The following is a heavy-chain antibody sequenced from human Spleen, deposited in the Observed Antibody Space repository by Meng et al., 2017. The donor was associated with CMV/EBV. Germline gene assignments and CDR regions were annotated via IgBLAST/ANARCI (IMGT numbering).Heavy chain of an antibody. CDR3: ARGALAGNWFDP. V-gene: IGHV3-74*01. J-gene: IGHJ5*02. CDR1: GFSFSSYW. Sequence: VASGFSFSSYWMHWVRQAPGGGLVWISRINTDGSSTSYADSVKGRFTISRDNAKNSLYLQMNSLRAEDTAVYYCARGALAGNWFDPWGQGTLVTVSS. CDR2: INTDGSST.